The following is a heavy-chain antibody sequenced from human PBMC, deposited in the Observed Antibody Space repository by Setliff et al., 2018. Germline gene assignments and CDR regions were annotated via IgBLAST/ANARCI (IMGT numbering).Heavy chain of an antibody. V-gene: IGHV3-7*01. CDR3: VRDWASGDDH. J-gene: IGHJ4*02. Sequence: GGSLRLSCAASGFTFSNYYMTWIRQAPGKGLEWVANIKQDGSEKYYVDSVKGRFTISRDNAKNSLFLQMNILEVEDTAVYYCVRDWASGDDHWGRGTLVTVSS. CDR2: IKQDGSEK. D-gene: IGHD3-10*01. CDR1: GFTFSNYY.